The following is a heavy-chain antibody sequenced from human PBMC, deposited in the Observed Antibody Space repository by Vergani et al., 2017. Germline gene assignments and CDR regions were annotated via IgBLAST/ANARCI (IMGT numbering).Heavy chain of an antibody. CDR3: ARDDCSGGSCYEDGY. J-gene: IGHJ4*02. CDR1: GGTFSSYA. Sequence: QVQLVQSGAEVKKPGSSVKVSCKASGGTFSSYAISGVRQAPGQGLGWMGGIIPIFGTANYAQKFQGRVTITADESTSTAYMELSSLRSEDTAVYYCARDDCSGGSCYEDGYWGQGTLVTVSS. V-gene: IGHV1-69*12. CDR2: IIPIFGTA. D-gene: IGHD2-15*01.